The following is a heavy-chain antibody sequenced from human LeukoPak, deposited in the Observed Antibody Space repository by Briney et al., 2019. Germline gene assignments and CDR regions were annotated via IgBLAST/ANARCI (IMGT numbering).Heavy chain of an antibody. Sequence: SETLSLTCTVSGGSISSYYWSWIRQPPGKGLEWIGYIYYSGSTNYNPSLKSRVTISVDTSKNQFSLKLSSVTAADTAVYYCARSPFNCGGDCYSVDYWGQGTLVTVSS. D-gene: IGHD2-21*01. CDR2: IYYSGST. CDR1: GGSISSYY. V-gene: IGHV4-59*08. J-gene: IGHJ4*02. CDR3: ARSPFNCGGDCYSVDY.